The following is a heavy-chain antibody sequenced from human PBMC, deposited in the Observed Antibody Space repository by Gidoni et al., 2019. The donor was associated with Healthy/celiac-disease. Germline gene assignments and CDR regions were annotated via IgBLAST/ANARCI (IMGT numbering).Heavy chain of an antibody. V-gene: IGHV3-30*04. CDR3: ARDGRQWLVHAYYYYGMDV. CDR2: RSYDGSKK. J-gene: IGHJ6*02. CDR1: GFTISSYA. Sequence: QVPLVESGGGVVQPGRCLRLSCAASGFTISSYAIHWVRQAPGKGLAGVAVRSYDGSKKYYADSVKGRFTISRDNSKNTLYLQMNSLRAEDTAVYYCARDGRQWLVHAYYYYGMDVWGQGTTVTVSS. D-gene: IGHD6-19*01.